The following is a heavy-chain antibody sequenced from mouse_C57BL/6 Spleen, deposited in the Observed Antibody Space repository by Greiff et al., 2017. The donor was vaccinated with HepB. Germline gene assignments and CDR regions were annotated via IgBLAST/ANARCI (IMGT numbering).Heavy chain of an antibody. CDR3: ARMGYYDYVFAY. V-gene: IGHV5-4*01. CDR1: GFTFSSYA. J-gene: IGHJ3*01. CDR2: ISDGGSYT. Sequence: EVQLVESGGGLVKPGGSLKLSCAASGFTFSSYAMSWVRQTPEKRLEWVATISDGGSYTYYPDNVKGRFTISRDNAKNNLYLQMSHLKSEDTAMYYCARMGYYDYVFAYWGQGTLVTVSA. D-gene: IGHD2-4*01.